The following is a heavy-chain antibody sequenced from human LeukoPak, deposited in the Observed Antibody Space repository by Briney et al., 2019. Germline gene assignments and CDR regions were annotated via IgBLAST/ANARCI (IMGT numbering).Heavy chain of an antibody. V-gene: IGHV3-30*02. CDR3: AKDLAHMAPITMVRGVQGVFDY. CDR2: IRYDGSNK. CDR1: GFTFSSYG. J-gene: IGHJ4*02. Sequence: GGSLRLSCAASGFTFSSYGMSWVRQAPGKGLEWVAFIRYDGSNKYYADSVKGRFTISRDNSKNTLYLQMNSLRAEDTAVYYCAKDLAHMAPITMVRGVQGVFDYWGQGTLVTVSS. D-gene: IGHD3-10*01.